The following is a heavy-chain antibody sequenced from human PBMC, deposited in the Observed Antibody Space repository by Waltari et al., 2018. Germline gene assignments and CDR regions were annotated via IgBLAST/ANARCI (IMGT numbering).Heavy chain of an antibody. CDR2: INQSGST. CDR3: ARAASSTEDYFDY. Sequence: QVQLQQWGAGLLKPSETLSLTCAVYGGSFSGYYWSWIRQPPGKGLEWIGEINQSGSTNYNPSLKRRVTISVDTSKNQFSLKLSSVTAADTAVYYCARAASSTEDYFDYWGQGTLVTVSS. CDR1: GGSFSGYY. D-gene: IGHD2-2*01. V-gene: IGHV4-34*01. J-gene: IGHJ4*02.